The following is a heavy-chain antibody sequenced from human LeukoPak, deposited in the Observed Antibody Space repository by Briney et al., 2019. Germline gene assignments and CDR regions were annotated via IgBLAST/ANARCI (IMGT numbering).Heavy chain of an antibody. CDR3: AKDAFFFGSGSPYYFDY. Sequence: PGGSLRLSCAASGFSFTTYGMHWVRQAPGKGLEWVAFMRYGGSNKYYTDSVKGRFTISRDNSKNTLYLQMNSLRAEDTAVYYCAKDAFFFGSGSPYYFDYWGQGTLVTVSS. V-gene: IGHV3-30*02. D-gene: IGHD3-10*01. J-gene: IGHJ4*02. CDR1: GFSFTTYG. CDR2: MRYGGSNK.